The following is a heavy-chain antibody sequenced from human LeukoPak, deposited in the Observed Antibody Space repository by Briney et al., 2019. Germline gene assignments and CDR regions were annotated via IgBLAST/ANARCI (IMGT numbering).Heavy chain of an antibody. CDR1: GYSFTSYW. D-gene: IGHD2-15*01. J-gene: IGHJ4*02. V-gene: IGHV5-51*01. CDR3: ARHPAGVVDYFDY. Sequence: GASLKISCKGSGYSFTSYWIGWVRQMPGKGLEWMGIIYPGDSDTRYSPSFQGQVTVSADKSINTAYLQWSSLKASDTAMYYCARHPAGVVDYFDYWGQGTLVTVSS. CDR2: IYPGDSDT.